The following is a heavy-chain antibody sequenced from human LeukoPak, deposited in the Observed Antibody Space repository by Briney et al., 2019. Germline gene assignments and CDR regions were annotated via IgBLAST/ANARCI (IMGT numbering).Heavy chain of an antibody. D-gene: IGHD3-22*01. J-gene: IGHJ4*02. CDR1: GFTFSSYA. CDR3: AKVPDSSGFKGYFDY. Sequence: GGSLRLSCAASGFTFSSYAMSWVRQAPGKGLEWVSDISASGGSTYYADSVKGRFAMSRDNSKNTLYLQMNSLRAEDTAVYYCAKVPDSSGFKGYFDYWGQGTLVTVSS. V-gene: IGHV3-23*01. CDR2: ISASGGST.